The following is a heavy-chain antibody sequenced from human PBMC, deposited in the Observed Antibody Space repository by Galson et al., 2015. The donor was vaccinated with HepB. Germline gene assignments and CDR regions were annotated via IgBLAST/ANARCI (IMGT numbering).Heavy chain of an antibody. D-gene: IGHD3-3*01. Sequence: SLRLSCAASGFTFSSYGMHWVRQAPGKGLEWVAVISYDGSNKYYADSVKGRFTISRDNSKNTLYLQMNSLRAEDTAVYYCAKDAELRIFGVVYYYYYGMDVWGQGTTVTVSS. CDR2: ISYDGSNK. V-gene: IGHV3-30*18. J-gene: IGHJ6*02. CDR1: GFTFSSYG. CDR3: AKDAELRIFGVVYYYYYGMDV.